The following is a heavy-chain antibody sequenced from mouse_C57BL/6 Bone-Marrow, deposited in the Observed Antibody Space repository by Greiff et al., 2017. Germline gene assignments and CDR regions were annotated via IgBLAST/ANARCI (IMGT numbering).Heavy chain of an antibody. Sequence: QVQLQQPGAELVKPGASVKLSCKASGYTFTSYWMHWVKQRPGQGLEWIGMIHPNSGSTNYNEKFKSKATLTVDKASSTAYMQLSSLTSEDSAVYYCANRGYYGNYFDDWGQGTTLTVSS. J-gene: IGHJ2*01. V-gene: IGHV1-64*01. CDR2: IHPNSGST. D-gene: IGHD1-1*01. CDR1: GYTFTSYW. CDR3: ANRGYYGNYFDD.